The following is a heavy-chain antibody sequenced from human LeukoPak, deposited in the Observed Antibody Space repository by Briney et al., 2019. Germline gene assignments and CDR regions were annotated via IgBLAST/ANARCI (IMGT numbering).Heavy chain of an antibody. CDR3: ARDPFHYDFWSGYSGKSWFDP. J-gene: IGHJ5*02. CDR1: GYTFTSYA. V-gene: IGHV7-4-1*02. D-gene: IGHD3-3*01. CDR2: IDTNTGNP. Sequence: ASVKVSCKASGYTFTSYAMNWVRQAPGQGLEWMGWIDTNTGNPTYAQGFTGRFVFSLDTSVSTAYLQISSLKAEDTAVYYCARDPFHYDFWSGYSGKSWFDPWGQGTLVTVSS.